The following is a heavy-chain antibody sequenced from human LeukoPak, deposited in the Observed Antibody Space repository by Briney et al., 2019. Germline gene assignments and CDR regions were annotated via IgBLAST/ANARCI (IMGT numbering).Heavy chain of an antibody. CDR2: ISSFSSYI. CDR1: EFTFSSYN. CDR3: ARDISPGANWFDP. V-gene: IGHV3-21*04. D-gene: IGHD3-9*01. Sequence: GGSLRLSCAASEFTFSSYNMNWVRQAPGKGLEWVSSISSFSSYIYYADSVKGRFTISRDNAKNSLYLQMNSLRAEDTALYYCARDISPGANWFDPWGQGTLVTVSS. J-gene: IGHJ5*02.